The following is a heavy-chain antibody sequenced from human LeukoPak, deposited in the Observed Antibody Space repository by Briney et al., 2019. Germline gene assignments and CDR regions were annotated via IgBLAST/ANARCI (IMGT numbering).Heavy chain of an antibody. CDR2: IIPILGTA. CDR3: ARESGVVVVPAAMDY. J-gene: IGHJ4*02. Sequence: ASVKVSCKASGGTFSSYAISWVRQAPGQGLEWMGRIIPILGTANYAQKFQGRVTITTDESTSTAYMELSSLRSEDTAVYYCARESGVVVVPAAMDYWGQGTLVTVSS. V-gene: IGHV1-69*11. CDR1: GGTFSSYA. D-gene: IGHD2-2*01.